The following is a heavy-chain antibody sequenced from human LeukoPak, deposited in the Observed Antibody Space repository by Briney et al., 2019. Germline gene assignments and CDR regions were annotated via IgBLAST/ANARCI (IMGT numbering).Heavy chain of an antibody. CDR3: ARVVCSSTSCYGGDYYYYYYMDV. V-gene: IGHV4-39*07. CDR2: IYYSGST. D-gene: IGHD2-2*01. J-gene: IGHJ6*03. CDR1: GGSISSSSYY. Sequence: PSETLSLTCAVSGGSISSSSYYWGWIRQPPGKGLEWIGTIYYSGSTYYNPSLKSRVTISVDTSKNQFSLKLSSVTAADTAVYYCARVVCSSTSCYGGDYYYYYYMDVWGKGTTVTISS.